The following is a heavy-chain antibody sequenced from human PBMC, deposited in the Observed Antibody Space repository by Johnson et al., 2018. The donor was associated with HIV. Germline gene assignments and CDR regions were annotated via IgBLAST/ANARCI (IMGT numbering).Heavy chain of an antibody. J-gene: IGHJ3*02. CDR1: EFSFGNYW. D-gene: IGHD1-26*01. V-gene: IGHV3-7*03. CDR3: ARESVGSADAFDI. CDR2: IKQDGSEK. Sequence: VQLVESGGGLVQPGGSLRLSCAASEFSFGNYWMTWVRQAPGKGLEWVANIKQDGSEKYYVDSVKGRFTISRDNAKNSLYLQMNSLRAEDTAVYYCARESVGSADAFDIWGQGTMVTVSS.